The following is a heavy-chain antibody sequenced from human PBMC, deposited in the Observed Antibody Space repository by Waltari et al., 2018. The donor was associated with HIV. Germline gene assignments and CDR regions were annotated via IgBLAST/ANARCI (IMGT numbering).Heavy chain of an antibody. CDR1: GGSIRSSSYY. Sequence: QLQLQESGPGLVKPSETLSLTCPVSGGSIRSSSYYWGWIRQPPGKRLQWIGSIYYSGSTYYNPSLKSRVTVSVDRSKKQFALKVSAVTAADTAVNYCARHKLRIAAAGTGAKTPMNGFDPGGQGTLVTVCS. CDR3: ARHKLRIAAAGTGAKTPMNGFDP. V-gene: IGHV4-39*07. J-gene: IGHJ5*02. D-gene: IGHD6-13*01. CDR2: IYYSGST.